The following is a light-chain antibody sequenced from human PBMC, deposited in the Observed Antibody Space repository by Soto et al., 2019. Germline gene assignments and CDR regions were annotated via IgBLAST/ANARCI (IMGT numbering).Light chain of an antibody. CDR3: QQGHSAIT. Sequence: DIQMTQSPSSLSASVGDRVTITCRASQGIAKSLAWYQHKPGKAPKLLIYAASSLQSGVPSRFSGSGSGTDFTLSISSLQPEDFATYFCQQGHSAITFGQGTRLEI. V-gene: IGKV1-12*01. J-gene: IGKJ5*01. CDR2: AAS. CDR1: QGIAKS.